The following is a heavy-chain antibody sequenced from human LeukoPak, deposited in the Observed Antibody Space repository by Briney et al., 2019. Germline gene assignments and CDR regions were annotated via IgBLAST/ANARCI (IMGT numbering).Heavy chain of an antibody. CDR2: MHYSGDT. J-gene: IGHJ4*02. V-gene: IGHV4-59*01. CDR1: GGSISSFF. D-gene: IGHD1-1*01. Sequence: SETLSLTCTVSGGSISSFFWSWIRQPPGKGLEWIGSMHYSGDTKYNPSLRSRVSLSIDTSKQQFSLRLSSVTAADTAVYYCARDLELERNRWNYFGSWGQGTLVTVSS. CDR3: ARDLELERNRWNYFGS.